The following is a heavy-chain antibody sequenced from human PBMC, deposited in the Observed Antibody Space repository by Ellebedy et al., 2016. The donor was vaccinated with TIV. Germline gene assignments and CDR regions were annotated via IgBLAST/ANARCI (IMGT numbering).Heavy chain of an antibody. Sequence: GESLKISCAASGFTFRNYVMHWLRQTPGKGLEWVAVISTDSNTKYYADSVRGRFTIPRDNSKSTAFLQMDSLRTDDAAVYYCSRSLRDINEFWGQGTQVTVS. V-gene: IGHV3-30*04. CDR1: GFTFRNYV. CDR2: ISTDSNTK. J-gene: IGHJ4*02. D-gene: IGHD4-17*01. CDR3: SRSLRDINEF.